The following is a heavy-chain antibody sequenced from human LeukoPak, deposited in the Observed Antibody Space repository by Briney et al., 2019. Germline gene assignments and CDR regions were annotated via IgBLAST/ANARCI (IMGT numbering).Heavy chain of an antibody. CDR2: FDPEDGET. J-gene: IGHJ4*02. Sequence: SVKVSCQVSGYTLTGLSMHWVRQAPGKGLEWMGGFDPEDGETIYAQKFQGRVTMTEDTSTDTAYMELSSLRSEDTAVYYCATDLESVSRGSYWGQGTLVTVSS. CDR3: ATDLESVSRGSY. D-gene: IGHD1-14*01. CDR1: GYTLTGLS. V-gene: IGHV1-24*01.